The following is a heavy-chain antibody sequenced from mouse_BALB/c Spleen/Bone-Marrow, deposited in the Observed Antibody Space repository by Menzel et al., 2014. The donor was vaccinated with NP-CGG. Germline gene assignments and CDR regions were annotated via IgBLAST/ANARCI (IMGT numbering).Heavy chain of an antibody. CDR1: GYTFTSYY. J-gene: IGHJ3*01. V-gene: IGHV1S56*01. CDR2: IYPGNVNT. Sequence: LVESGPELVKPGASVWISCKASGYTFTSYYIHWVKQRPGQGLEWIGWIYPGNVNTKYNEKFKGKATLTADKSSSTAYMQLSSLTSEDSAVYFCARDYGSSVFAYWGQGTLVTVSA. D-gene: IGHD1-1*01. CDR3: ARDYGSSVFAY.